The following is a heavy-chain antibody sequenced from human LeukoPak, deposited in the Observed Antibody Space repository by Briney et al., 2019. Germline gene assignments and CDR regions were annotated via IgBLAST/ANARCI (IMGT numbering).Heavy chain of an antibody. D-gene: IGHD4-23*01. CDR1: GGSISSYY. V-gene: IGHV4-59*08. J-gene: IGHJ4*02. CDR3: ARGVTRGYNYDY. CDR2: IYYSGST. Sequence: PSETLSLTCTVSGGSISSYYWSWIRQPPGKGLEWIGYIYYSGSTNYNPSLKSRVTISVDTSKNQFSLKLSSVTAADTAVYYCARGVTRGYNYDYWGQGTLVTVSS.